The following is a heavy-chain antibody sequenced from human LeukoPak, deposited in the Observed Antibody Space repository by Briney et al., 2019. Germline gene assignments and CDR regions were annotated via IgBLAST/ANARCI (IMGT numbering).Heavy chain of an antibody. J-gene: IGHJ4*01. CDR3: APIFGGYSDFDS. CDR1: GGSLTSYF. Sequence: SETLSLTCAVHGGSLTSYFWSWIRQPPGKGLEWIGEITHFGSTNYNPSLRSRVTTSRDTSKNQFSLRLTSVTAADTAVYYCAPIFGGYSDFDSWGQGTLVTVSP. CDR2: ITHFGST. D-gene: IGHD5-12*01. V-gene: IGHV4-34*01.